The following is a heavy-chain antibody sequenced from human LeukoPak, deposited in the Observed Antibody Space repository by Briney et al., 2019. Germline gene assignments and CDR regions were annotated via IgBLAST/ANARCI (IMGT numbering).Heavy chain of an antibody. V-gene: IGHV4-39*01. Sequence: SETLSLTCTVSGGSISSSSYYWGWIRQPPGKGLEWSGSIYYSGSTYYNPSLKSRVTISVDTSKNQFSLKLSSVTAADTAVYYCARQNGYNFFFDYWGQGTLVTVSS. CDR2: IYYSGST. CDR1: GGSISSSSYY. CDR3: ARQNGYNFFFDY. J-gene: IGHJ4*02. D-gene: IGHD5-24*01.